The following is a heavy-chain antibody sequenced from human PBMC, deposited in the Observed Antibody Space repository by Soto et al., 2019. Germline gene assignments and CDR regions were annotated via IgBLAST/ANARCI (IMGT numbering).Heavy chain of an antibody. V-gene: IGHV1-69*01. D-gene: IGHD6-19*01. CDR1: GDTFSSDA. CDR2: LIPILGTT. Sequence: QVQLVQSGAEVRKPGSSVKVSCKASGDTFSSDAVSWVRQAPGQGLEWMGGLIPILGTTHYAQKFQGRVTITADESTNTAYMELSSLRSDDTAVYYCARASGYVSGWYHDYWGQGTRVTVSS. CDR3: ARASGYVSGWYHDY. J-gene: IGHJ4*02.